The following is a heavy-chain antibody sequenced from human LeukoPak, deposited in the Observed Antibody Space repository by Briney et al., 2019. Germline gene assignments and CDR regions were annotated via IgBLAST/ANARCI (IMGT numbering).Heavy chain of an antibody. CDR3: AKDVRQWLVRSYFDY. CDR2: INNDGGGT. CDR1: GFTFSNYW. J-gene: IGHJ4*02. Sequence: GGSLRLSCTASGFTFSNYWIHWVRHPPGKGLVWVSRINNDGGGTIYADSVRGRFTISRDNAKNTLYLQMNSLGAEDTAVYYCAKDVRQWLVRSYFDYWGQGTLVTVSS. D-gene: IGHD6-19*01. V-gene: IGHV3-74*01.